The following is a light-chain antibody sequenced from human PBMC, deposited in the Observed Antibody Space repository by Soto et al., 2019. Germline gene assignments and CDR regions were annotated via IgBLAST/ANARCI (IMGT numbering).Light chain of an antibody. J-gene: IGKJ3*01. CDR1: QRVSRD. V-gene: IGKV3D-15*01. CDR3: QQSFRAPLN. CDR2: DTS. Sequence: EIVMTQSPAALSVSPGERVTLSCRASQRVSRDLAWYQQKPGQAPRLLIYDTSTRATGVPARFSGSGSGTEFTLTISDLQSEDFATYICQQSFRAPLNFGPGTKVAMK.